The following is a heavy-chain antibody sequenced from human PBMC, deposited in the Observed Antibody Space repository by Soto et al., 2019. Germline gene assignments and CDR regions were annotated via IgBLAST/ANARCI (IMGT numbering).Heavy chain of an antibody. V-gene: IGHV3-11*05. J-gene: IGHJ2*01. CDR2: ISSSSSYT. CDR1: GFTFSDYY. D-gene: IGHD2-2*01. CDR3: ARRVVVPAPSRYFEL. Sequence: QVQLVESGGGLVKPGGSLRLSCAASGFTFSDYYMSWIRQAPGKGLEWVSYISSSSSYTNYADSVKGRFTISRDNAKNSLYLQMNSLRAEDTAVYYCARRVVVPAPSRYFELWGRGTLVTVSS.